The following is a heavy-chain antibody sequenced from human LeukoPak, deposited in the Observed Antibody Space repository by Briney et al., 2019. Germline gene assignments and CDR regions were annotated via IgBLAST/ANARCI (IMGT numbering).Heavy chain of an antibody. CDR2: ISSSSSYI. CDR1: GFTFSSYS. CDR3: ARVRWELFDAFDI. V-gene: IGHV3-21*01. D-gene: IGHD1-26*01. J-gene: IGHJ3*02. Sequence: PGGSLRLSCAASGFTFSSYSMNWVRQAPGKGLEWVSSISSSSSYIYYADSVKGRFTISRDNAKNSLYLQMNSLRAEDTAVYYCARVRWELFDAFDIWGQGTMVTVSS.